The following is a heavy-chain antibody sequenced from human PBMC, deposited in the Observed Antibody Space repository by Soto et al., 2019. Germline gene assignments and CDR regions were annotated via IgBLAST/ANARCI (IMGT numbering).Heavy chain of an antibody. CDR3: AREKDSSGYYYSDAFDI. D-gene: IGHD3-22*01. CDR2: ISPAGTNQ. J-gene: IGHJ3*02. Sequence: GGSLRLSCVASGFIFSDYAMHWARQAPGKGLEWVALISPAGTNQYYADSAKGRFTISRDNSKNTLYLQMNSLRAEDTAVYYCAREKDSSGYYYSDAFDIWGQGTMVTVSS. V-gene: IGHV3-30-3*01. CDR1: GFIFSDYA.